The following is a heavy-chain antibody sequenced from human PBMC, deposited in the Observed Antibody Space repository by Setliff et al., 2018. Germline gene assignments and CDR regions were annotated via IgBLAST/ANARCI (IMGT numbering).Heavy chain of an antibody. J-gene: IGHJ5*02. CDR3: ARVLVLGYNWFDP. D-gene: IGHD3-10*01. CDR1: GGSISTYH. V-gene: IGHV4-59*08. Sequence: SETLSLTCSVSGGSISTYHWSWIRQPPEKGLEWIAYIHYSGSTNQNPSLKSRVTISVDTSKNQFSLKVNSVTAADTAVYFCARVLVLGYNWFDPWGQGTLVTVSS. CDR2: IHYSGST.